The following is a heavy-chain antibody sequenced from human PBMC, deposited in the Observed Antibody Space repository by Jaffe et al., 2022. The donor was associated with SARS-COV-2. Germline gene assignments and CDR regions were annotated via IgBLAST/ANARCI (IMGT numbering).Heavy chain of an antibody. J-gene: IGHJ3*01. V-gene: IGHV4-39*01. CDR3: ARLLPAASRVNDAFDV. Sequence: QLRLQESGPGLVKPSETLSLTCSVSGGSTSRSDFYWAWIRQPPGKGLEWIGSVYYSGSTYYNPSLKSRVTIFVDTSKNQLSLKLNSVTAADTAVFYCARLLPAASRVNDAFDVWGQGTLVTVSS. CDR2: VYYSGST. D-gene: IGHD2-2*01. CDR1: GGSTSRSDFY.